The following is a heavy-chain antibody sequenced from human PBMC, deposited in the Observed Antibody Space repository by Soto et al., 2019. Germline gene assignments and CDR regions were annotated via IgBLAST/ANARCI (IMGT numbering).Heavy chain of an antibody. Sequence: SSEPLSLTCTVSGDSISTFYWSWIRQPPGKGLEWIEYIYYTGSTNYNPSLKSRVTMSVDTSKKQFSLKLTSVTAADTAVYYCARQRGNYFDYWGQGSLVTVSS. V-gene: IGHV4-59*01. D-gene: IGHD3-10*01. CDR2: IYYTGST. J-gene: IGHJ4*02. CDR3: ARQRGNYFDY. CDR1: GDSISTFY.